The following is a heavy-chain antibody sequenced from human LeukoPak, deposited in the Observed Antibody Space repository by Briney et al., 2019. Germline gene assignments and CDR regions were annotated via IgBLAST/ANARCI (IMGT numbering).Heavy chain of an antibody. CDR3: TRGSGSYSFDY. Sequence: ASVKVSCKASGDTFSSHYVHWVRQAPGQGPEWMGVIDPFGPRTHYAQNLQGRITMTRDTSASVVYMELSGLRSEDTAVYYCTRGSGSYSFDYWGQGTLVTVSS. CDR2: IDPFGPRT. CDR1: GDTFSSHY. V-gene: IGHV1-46*04. J-gene: IGHJ4*02. D-gene: IGHD3-10*01.